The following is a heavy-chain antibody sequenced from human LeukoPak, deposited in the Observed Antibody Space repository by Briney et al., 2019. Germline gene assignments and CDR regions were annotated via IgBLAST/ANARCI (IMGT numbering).Heavy chain of an antibody. CDR1: GGSISSGSYY. D-gene: IGHD3-3*01. V-gene: IGHV4-61*02. CDR2: IYTSGST. J-gene: IGHJ6*03. CDR3: ARVTIFGVTPGYMDV. Sequence: SQTLSLTCTASGGSISSGSYYWSWIRQPAGKGLEWIGRIYTSGSTNYNPSLKSRVTISVDTSKNQFSLKLSSVTAADTAVYYCARVTIFGVTPGYMDVWGKGTTVTVSS.